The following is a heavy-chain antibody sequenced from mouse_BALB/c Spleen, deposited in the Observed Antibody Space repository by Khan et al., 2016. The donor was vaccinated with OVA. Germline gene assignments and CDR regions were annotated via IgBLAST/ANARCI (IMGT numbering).Heavy chain of an antibody. J-gene: IGHJ4*01. CDR3: ARPPYFSDYMAY. D-gene: IGHD2-10*01. CDR2: INTYTGEP. V-gene: IGHV9-3-1*01. Sequence: QIQLVQSGPELKKPGETVKISCKASGYTFTKFGMNWVKQAPGQGLEWMGWINTYTGEPTYADDFKGRFAFSMETSASTAYLQINNLKDEDTTTYFCARPPYFSDYMAYWGQGTSVTVSS. CDR1: GYTFTKFG.